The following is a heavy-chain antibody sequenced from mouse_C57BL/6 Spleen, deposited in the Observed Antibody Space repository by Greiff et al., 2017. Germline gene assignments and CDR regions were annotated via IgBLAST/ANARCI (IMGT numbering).Heavy chain of an antibody. Sequence: EVKVEESGGGLVQPGGSMKLSCAASGFTFSDAWMDWVRQSPEKGLEWVAEIRNKANNHATYYAESVKGRFTISRDDSKSSVYLQMNSLRAEDTGIYYCTRRGDYGSSTTRYYFDYWGQGTTLTVSS. CDR1: GFTFSDAW. CDR3: TRRGDYGSSTTRYYFDY. CDR2: IRNKANNHAT. D-gene: IGHD1-1*01. V-gene: IGHV6-6*01. J-gene: IGHJ2*01.